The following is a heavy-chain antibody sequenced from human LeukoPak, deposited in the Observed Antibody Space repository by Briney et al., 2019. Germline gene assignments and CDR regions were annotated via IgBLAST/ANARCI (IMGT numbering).Heavy chain of an antibody. J-gene: IGHJ4*02. D-gene: IGHD2-21*02. CDR1: GFTFSSYA. CDR3: ARDGFLGPVTAYLDY. Sequence: GGSLRLSCAASGFTFSSYAMHWVRQAPGKGWVWVSRVKSDGSSSSCADSVKGRFTISRDNARNTLYLQMNSLRAEDTAVYYCARDGFLGPVTAYLDYWGQGTPVTVSS. V-gene: IGHV3-74*01. CDR2: VKSDGSSS.